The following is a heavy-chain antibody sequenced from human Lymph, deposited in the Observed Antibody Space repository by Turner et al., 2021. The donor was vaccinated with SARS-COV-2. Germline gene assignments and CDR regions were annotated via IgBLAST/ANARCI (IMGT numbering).Heavy chain of an antibody. CDR2: INPSSGDT. J-gene: IGHJ6*02. CDR1: DYTFTGHN. V-gene: IGHV1-2*02. Sequence: QVQLAQSGPEVTKPGASVTVSCKASDYTFTGHNMHWVRQAPGQGLEWMGWINPSSGDTDYAQKFQGRVTMARDTAISTAYMELSRLRSDDAAVYYWARDVGGYNDFGSGYSGRYGLDVWGQGTTVTVSS. CDR3: ARDVGGYNDFGSGYSGRYGLDV. D-gene: IGHD3-3*01.